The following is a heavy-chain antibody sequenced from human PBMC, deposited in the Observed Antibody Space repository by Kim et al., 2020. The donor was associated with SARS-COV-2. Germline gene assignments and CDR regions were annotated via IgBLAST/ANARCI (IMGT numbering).Heavy chain of an antibody. V-gene: IGHV3-30-3*01. Sequence: GGSLRLSCAASGFTFSTYAMHWVRQAPGKGLEWLAFTSYDGYNKNYADSVKGRFTISRDNSKNTLFLHMNSLRPDDTAVYYCAKTSGHSSTWHYYFDYLGQGTLVTVSS. J-gene: IGHJ4*02. D-gene: IGHD6-13*01. CDR1: GFTFSTYA. CDR2: TSYDGYNK. CDR3: AKTSGHSSTWHYYFDY.